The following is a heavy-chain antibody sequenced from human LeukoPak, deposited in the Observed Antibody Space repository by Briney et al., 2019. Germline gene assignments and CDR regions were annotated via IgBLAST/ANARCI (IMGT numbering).Heavy chain of an antibody. CDR1: GFSISNYW. CDR3: ARDEYSSATDI. J-gene: IGHJ3*02. V-gene: IGHV3-7*01. CDR2: IKQDGSEK. Sequence: GGSLRLSCAVSGFSISNYWMTWVRQAPGKGLEWLANIKQDGSEKYYADSVKGRFTISRDNAKNSLYLQMNSLRAEDTAVYYCARDEYSSATDIWGQGTMVTVSS. D-gene: IGHD6-19*01.